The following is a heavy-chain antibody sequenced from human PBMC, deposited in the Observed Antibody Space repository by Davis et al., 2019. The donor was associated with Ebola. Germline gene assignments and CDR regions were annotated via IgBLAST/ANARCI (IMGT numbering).Heavy chain of an antibody. CDR1: GFTFDDYA. CDR3: SRGPIARPLDY. CDR2: ISWNSGSI. J-gene: IGHJ4*02. V-gene: IGHV3-9*01. D-gene: IGHD6-13*01. Sequence: GGSLRLSCAASGFTFDDYAMHWVRQAPGKGLEWVAGISWNSGSIGYADSVKGRFTISRDNAKNSLYLQMNSLRAEDTALYYCSRGPIARPLDYWGQGTLVTVSS.